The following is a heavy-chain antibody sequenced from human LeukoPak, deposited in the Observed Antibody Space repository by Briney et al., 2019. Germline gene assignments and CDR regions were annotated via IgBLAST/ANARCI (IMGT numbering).Heavy chain of an antibody. V-gene: IGHV4-59*08. CDR1: GGSISSYY. D-gene: IGHD1-7*01. CDR3: ARNNWNYVSFDY. J-gene: IGHJ4*02. Sequence: SETLSLTCTVSGGSISSYYWSWIRQPPGKGLEWIGYIYYSGSTNYNPSLKSRVTISVDTSKNQFSLKLSSVTAADTAVYYCARNNWNYVSFDYWGQGTLVTVSS. CDR2: IYYSGST.